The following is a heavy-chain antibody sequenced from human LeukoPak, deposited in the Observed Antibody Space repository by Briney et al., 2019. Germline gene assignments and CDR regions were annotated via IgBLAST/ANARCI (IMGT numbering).Heavy chain of an antibody. CDR1: GGSISTYY. V-gene: IGHV4-59*01. CDR2: IYYSGAT. D-gene: IGHD2-2*01. CDR3: ARDGVVVPAAMFDY. Sequence: SETLSLTCTVSGGSISTYYWNWIRQPPGKGLEWIGYIYYSGATNYNPSLKSRVTISVDTSKNQFSLKLSSVTAADTAVYYCARDGVVVPAAMFDYWGQGTLVTVSS. J-gene: IGHJ4*02.